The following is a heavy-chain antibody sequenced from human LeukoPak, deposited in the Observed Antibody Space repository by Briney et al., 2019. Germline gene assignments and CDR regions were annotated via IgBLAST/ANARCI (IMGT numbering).Heavy chain of an antibody. J-gene: IGHJ3*02. CDR2: ISSSSSTI. V-gene: IGHV3-48*01. Sequence: PGGSLRLSCAASGFTFSSYSMNWVRQAPGKGLEWVSYISSSSSTIYYADSVKGRFTISRDNAKNSLYLQMNSLRAEDTAVYYCARDRDVWGSYRTDAFDIWGQGTMVTVSS. CDR1: GFTFSSYS. CDR3: ARDRDVWGSYRTDAFDI. D-gene: IGHD3-16*02.